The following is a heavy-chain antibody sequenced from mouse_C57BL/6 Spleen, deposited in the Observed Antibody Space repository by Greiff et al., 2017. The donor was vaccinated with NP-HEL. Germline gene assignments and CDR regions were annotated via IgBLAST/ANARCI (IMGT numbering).Heavy chain of an antibody. CDR1: GFTFTDYY. J-gene: IGHJ2*01. CDR3: ARSQLGRAGHFDY. V-gene: IGHV7-3*01. Sequence: EVKVEESGGGLVQPGGSLSLSCAASGFTFTDYYMSWVRQPPGKALEWLGFIRNKANGYTTEYSASVKGRFTISRDNSQSILYLQRNALRAEDSATYYCARSQLGRAGHFDYWGQGTTLTVSS. CDR2: IRNKANGYTT. D-gene: IGHD4-1*02.